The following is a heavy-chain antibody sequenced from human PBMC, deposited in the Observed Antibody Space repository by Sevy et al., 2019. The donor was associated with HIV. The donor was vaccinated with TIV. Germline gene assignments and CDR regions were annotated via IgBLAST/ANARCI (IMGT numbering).Heavy chain of an antibody. D-gene: IGHD2-2*01. V-gene: IGHV4-31*03. CDR2: IYHSGST. CDR1: GGSISSGNYY. J-gene: IGHJ5*02. Sequence: SETLSLTCTVSGGSISSGNYYWSWIRQHPGTGLEWIGYIYHSGSTYYNPSLKSRVTISLDTSKNHFSLKLSSVTAADTAVYYCARGEVVPSAFFNWFDPWGPGTLVTVSS. CDR3: ARGEVVPSAFFNWFDP.